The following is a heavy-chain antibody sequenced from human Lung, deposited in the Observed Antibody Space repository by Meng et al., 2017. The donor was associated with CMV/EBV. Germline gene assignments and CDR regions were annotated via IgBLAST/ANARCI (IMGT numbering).Heavy chain of an antibody. J-gene: IGHJ4*02. Sequence: SETLSLTCTVSGGSISSSNYYWGWIRQPPGKGLEWIGSIYYSGSMFYNPSLKSRVTISVDTAKNQFSLKLSSVTAADTAVYYCARGRDFGVVTPGYWGQGTLVTVSS. D-gene: IGHD3-3*01. CDR1: GGSISSSNYY. CDR2: IYYSGSM. CDR3: ARGRDFGVVTPGY. V-gene: IGHV4-39*07.